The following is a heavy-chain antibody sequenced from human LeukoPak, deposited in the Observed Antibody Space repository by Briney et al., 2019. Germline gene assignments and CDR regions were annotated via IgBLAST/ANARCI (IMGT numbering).Heavy chain of an antibody. CDR1: GYTLTEIS. CDR2: FDPEDGET. J-gene: IGHJ6*03. V-gene: IGHV1-24*01. D-gene: IGHD1-26*01. CDR3: ATGGFVVGYYYYYMDV. Sequence: GASVKVSCKVSGYTLTEISMHWVRQAPGRGLEWKGGFDPEDGETIYAQKFQGRVTMTEDTSTDTAYMELSSLRSEDTAVYYCATGGFVVGYYYYYMDVWGKGTTVTVSS.